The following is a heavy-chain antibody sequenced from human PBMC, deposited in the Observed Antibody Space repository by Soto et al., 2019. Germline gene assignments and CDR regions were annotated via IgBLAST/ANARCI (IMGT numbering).Heavy chain of an antibody. CDR1: GFTFSSYG. CDR3: ARSEGYSNYPPYYYYYYMDV. V-gene: IGHV3-33*01. CDR2: IWYDGSNK. J-gene: IGHJ6*03. Sequence: GGSLRLSCAASGFTFSSYGMHWVRQAPGKGLEWVAVIWYDGSNKYYADSVKGRFTISRDNSKNTLYLQMNSLRAEDTAVYYCARSEGYSNYPPYYYYYYMDVWGKGTTVTVSS. D-gene: IGHD4-4*01.